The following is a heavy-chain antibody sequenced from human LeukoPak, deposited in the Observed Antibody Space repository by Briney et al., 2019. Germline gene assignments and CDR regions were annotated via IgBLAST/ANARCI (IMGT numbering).Heavy chain of an antibody. CDR1: GFIFSDYY. D-gene: IGHD3-16*01. V-gene: IGHV3-11*04. CDR2: IKGTGLTT. J-gene: IGHJ6*03. Sequence: GGSLRLSCVASGFIFSDYYMSWIRQAPGKGLEWVSTIKGTGLTTYYADSVKGRFTISRDNAKNSLFLQMSSLRADDTAIYYCARAGELRYMDVWGKGTAVTVSS. CDR3: ARAGELRYMDV.